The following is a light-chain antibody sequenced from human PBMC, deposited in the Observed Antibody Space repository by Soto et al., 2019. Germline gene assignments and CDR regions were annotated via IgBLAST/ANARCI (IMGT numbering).Light chain of an antibody. CDR2: DAS. V-gene: IGKV1-33*01. CDR1: QDISTY. CDR3: QQYHIYSGT. Sequence: DIQMTQSPSSLSASVGDRVTITCRARQDISTYLNWYRQKPGKAPKLLIYDASNLETGIPSRFSGSGSGTEFTLTINSLQPDDFATYYCQQYHIYSGTFGQGTKVDIK. J-gene: IGKJ1*01.